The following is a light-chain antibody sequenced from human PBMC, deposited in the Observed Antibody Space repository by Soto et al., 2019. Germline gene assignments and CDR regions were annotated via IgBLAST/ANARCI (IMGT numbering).Light chain of an antibody. CDR2: TGS. CDR1: QAIDSW. CDR3: QHYNSYSEE. J-gene: IGKJ1*01. V-gene: IGKV1D-16*01. Sequence: DIQMTQSPSSVSASVGDRVTITCRASQAIDSWLAWYQQKPGEAPKLLIFTGSLLHSGVPPRFSGSGSGTEFTLTISSLQPDDFATYYCQHYNSYSEEFGQGTKV.